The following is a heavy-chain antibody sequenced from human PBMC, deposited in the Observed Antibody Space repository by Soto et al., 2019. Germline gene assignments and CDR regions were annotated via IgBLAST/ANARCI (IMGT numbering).Heavy chain of an antibody. CDR3: ARARIVAVSGRTGGYYYYARDL. CDR1: GGTFTSYS. J-gene: IGHJ6*02. Sequence: QVQLEQSGAEVKRPGSSVKVSCRASGGTFTSYSINWVRRAPGQGPEWMGAVIPRFGTTTYAQRFEGRVTVTADASTSTVLMERSGLRSEDTAVYFCARARIVAVSGRTGGYYYYARDLWGQGTAVIVSS. D-gene: IGHD6-19*01. CDR2: VIPRFGTT. V-gene: IGHV1-69*01.